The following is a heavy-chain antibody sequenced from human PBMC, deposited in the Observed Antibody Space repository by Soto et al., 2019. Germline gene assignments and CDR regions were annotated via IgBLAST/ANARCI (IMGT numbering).Heavy chain of an antibody. CDR1: GFTFSNYA. V-gene: IGHV3-23*01. D-gene: IGHD4-17*01. Sequence: GGSLRLSCAASGFTFSNYAMSWVRQAPGKGLEWVSTISGSGDNTDYVDSAKGRFTISRDNSKNTLYLQMNSLRAEDTAVYYCAKDPLTVTPYFDYWGQGTLVTVSS. CDR2: ISGSGDNT. CDR3: AKDPLTVTPYFDY. J-gene: IGHJ4*02.